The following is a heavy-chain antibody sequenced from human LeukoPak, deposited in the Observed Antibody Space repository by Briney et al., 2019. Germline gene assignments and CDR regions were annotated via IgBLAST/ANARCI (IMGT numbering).Heavy chain of an antibody. CDR2: ISWNSGSI. CDR3: AKAYYYDNFFDY. J-gene: IGHJ4*02. CDR1: GFTFDDYA. V-gene: IGHV3-9*01. Sequence: PGGSLRLSCAASGFTFDDYAMHWVRQAPGKGLEWVSGISWNSGSIGYADSVKGRFTISRDNAKSSLYLQMNSLRAEDTALYYCAKAYYYDNFFDYWGQGTLVTVSS. D-gene: IGHD3-22*01.